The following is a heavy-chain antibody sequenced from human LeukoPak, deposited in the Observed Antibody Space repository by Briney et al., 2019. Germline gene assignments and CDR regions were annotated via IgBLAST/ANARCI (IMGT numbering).Heavy chain of an antibody. V-gene: IGHV3-48*04. D-gene: IGHD6-13*01. Sequence: GGSLRLSCAASGFTFSSYSMNWVRQAPGKGLEWVSYISSSSSTIYYADSVKGRFTISRDNAKNSLYLQMNSLRAEDTAVYYCARADGSSWSSFFDYWGQGTLVTVSS. CDR2: ISSSSSTI. CDR3: ARADGSSWSSFFDY. CDR1: GFTFSSYS. J-gene: IGHJ4*02.